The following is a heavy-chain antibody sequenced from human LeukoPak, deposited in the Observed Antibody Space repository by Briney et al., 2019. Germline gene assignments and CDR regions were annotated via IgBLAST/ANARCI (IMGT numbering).Heavy chain of an antibody. D-gene: IGHD2-15*01. CDR1: GFTFDDYA. V-gene: IGHV3-43*02. Sequence: GGSLRLSCAAPGFTFDDYAMHWVRQAPGMGLESVSLVSGSGGTTDYADSVRGRFTISRDNSKNSLYLQMNRLSPEDTAFYYCAKEVGGGRSYSVFDCWGQGTLVTVSS. CDR3: AKEVGGGRSYSVFDC. CDR2: VSGSGGTT. J-gene: IGHJ4*01.